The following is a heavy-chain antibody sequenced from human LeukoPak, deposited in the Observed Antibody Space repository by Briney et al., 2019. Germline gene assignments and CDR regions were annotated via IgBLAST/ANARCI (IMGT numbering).Heavy chain of an antibody. CDR3: ARGRDNYGSGDS. J-gene: IGHJ4*02. CDR2: MYYDGTS. Sequence: SETLSLTCTVSGGSVSSGGYYWNWIRQPPGKGLECLGYMYYDGTSNYNPSLKSRVTISIDSSNNQFSLRLSSVTAADTAVYYCARGRDNYGSGDSWGQGILVTDSS. CDR1: GGSVSSGGYY. D-gene: IGHD3-10*01. V-gene: IGHV4-61*08.